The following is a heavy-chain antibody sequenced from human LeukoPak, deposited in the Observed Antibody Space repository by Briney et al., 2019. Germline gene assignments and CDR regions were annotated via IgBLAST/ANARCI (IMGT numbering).Heavy chain of an antibody. CDR3: ARHTYDSSGYYYNLDAFDI. Sequence: SETLSLTCAVYGGSFSGYYWSWIRQPPGKGLEWIGEINHSGSTNYNPTLKSRVTISVDTSKNQFSLKLSSVTAADTAVYYCARHTYDSSGYYYNLDAFDIWGQGTMVTVSS. CDR2: INHSGST. V-gene: IGHV4-34*01. CDR1: GGSFSGYY. D-gene: IGHD3-22*01. J-gene: IGHJ3*02.